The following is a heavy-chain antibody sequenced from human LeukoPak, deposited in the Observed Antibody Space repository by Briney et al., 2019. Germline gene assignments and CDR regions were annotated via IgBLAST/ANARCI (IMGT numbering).Heavy chain of an antibody. CDR2: ITWDGGTT. D-gene: IGHD6-13*01. V-gene: IGHV3-43*01. J-gene: IGHJ6*03. CDR3: ARDRTAEAGNDYYMGV. CDR1: GFTFDDYT. Sequence: GGSLRLSCAASGFTFDDYTMHWVRQPPGKGLEWISLITWDGGTTYYADSVRGRFTISRDNSKNSLLLRMNSLRPEDTALYYCARDRTAEAGNDYYMGVWGNGTTVIVSS.